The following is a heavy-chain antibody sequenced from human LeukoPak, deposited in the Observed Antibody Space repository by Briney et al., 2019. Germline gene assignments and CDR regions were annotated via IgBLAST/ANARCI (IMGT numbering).Heavy chain of an antibody. V-gene: IGHV3-48*01. CDR3: AKDSSRGYSIRAVDAFDI. CDR2: ISSSSSSI. J-gene: IGHJ3*02. CDR1: GFTFSSYS. Sequence: GGSLRLSCAASGFTFSSYSMNWVRQAPGKGLEWVSYISSSSSSIQYADSVKGRFAISRDNAKNSQYLQMNSLRAEDTAVYYCAKDSSRGYSIRAVDAFDIWGQGTMVTVSP. D-gene: IGHD2-21*01.